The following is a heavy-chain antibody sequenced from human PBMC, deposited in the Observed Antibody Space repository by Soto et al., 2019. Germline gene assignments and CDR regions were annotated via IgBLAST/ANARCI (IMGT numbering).Heavy chain of an antibody. J-gene: IGHJ4*02. Sequence: EVQLVESGGGLVKPGESLRLSCAASGFTFSSCIINWVRQAPGKGLEWVSSISSSSSYIYYADSVKGRFTTSRDNAKNSLYLQMNSMRAQDTAVYYCARDRLIVARSNSPNDVDYWGQGTRVTVSS. V-gene: IGHV3-21*01. CDR2: ISSSSSYI. CDR3: ARDRLIVARSNSPNDVDY. CDR1: GFTFSSCI. D-gene: IGHD2-21*01.